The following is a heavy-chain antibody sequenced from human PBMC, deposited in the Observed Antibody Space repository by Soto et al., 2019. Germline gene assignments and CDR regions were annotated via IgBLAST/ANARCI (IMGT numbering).Heavy chain of an antibody. CDR2: IAYDASKK. CDR3: ASSYCSGGSCYLTEYFQH. V-gene: IGHV3-30*03. J-gene: IGHJ1*01. D-gene: IGHD2-15*01. CDR1: GFSFSYYA. Sequence: QVQLVESGGGVVQPGRSLRLSCAASGFSFSYYAMHWVRQAPGKGLEWVAVIAYDASKKYYADSVKGRFTISRDNSKNTLYLQMNSLIDEDTAVYYCASSYCSGGSCYLTEYFQHWGQGTLVTVSS.